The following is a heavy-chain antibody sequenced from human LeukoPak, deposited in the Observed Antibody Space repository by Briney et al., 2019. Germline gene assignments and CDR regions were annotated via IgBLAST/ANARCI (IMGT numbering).Heavy chain of an antibody. V-gene: IGHV3-48*01. CDR3: ARDPYVSNFDY. CDR1: GFTFNAFG. J-gene: IGHJ4*02. Sequence: GGSLRLSCAASGFTFNAFGMNWVRQAPGKGLEWVSYIGTTSGAIYYADSVKGRFTISRDSAKNSLYLHMHSLRVEDTAVYYCARDPYVSNFDYWGQGTLVTVSS. D-gene: IGHD3-10*02. CDR2: IGTTSGAI.